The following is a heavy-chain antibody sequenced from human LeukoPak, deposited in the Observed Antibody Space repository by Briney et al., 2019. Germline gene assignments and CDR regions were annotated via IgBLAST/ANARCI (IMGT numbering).Heavy chain of an antibody. CDR3: ARDPYSGNYGTYYYYYMDV. V-gene: IGHV3-48*01. Sequence: PGGSLRLSCAASGFTFSSYSMNWVRQAPGKGLEWVSYISSRSATIYYADSVKGRFTISRDNAKNSLYLQMDSLGPEDTAVYYCARDPYSGNYGTYYYYYMDVWGKGTTVTISS. D-gene: IGHD1-26*01. CDR1: GFTFSSYS. CDR2: ISSRSATI. J-gene: IGHJ6*03.